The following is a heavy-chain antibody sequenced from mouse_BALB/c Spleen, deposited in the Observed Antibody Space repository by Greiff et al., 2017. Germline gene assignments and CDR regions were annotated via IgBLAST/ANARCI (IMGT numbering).Heavy chain of an antibody. Sequence: VQLKQSGTVLARPGASVKMSCKASGYSFTSYWMHWVKQRPGQGLEWIGAIHPGNSDTSYNQKFKGKAKLTAVTSASTAYMELSSLTNEDSAVYYCTRLNDGYNAMDYWGQGTSVTVSS. V-gene: IGHV1-5*01. CDR2: IHPGNSDT. D-gene: IGHD2-3*01. CDR3: TRLNDGYNAMDY. CDR1: GYSFTSYW. J-gene: IGHJ4*01.